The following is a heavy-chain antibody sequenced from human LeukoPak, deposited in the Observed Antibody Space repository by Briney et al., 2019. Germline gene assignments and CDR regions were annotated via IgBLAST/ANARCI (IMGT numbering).Heavy chain of an antibody. CDR3: ARYSSSSGGASHYLDY. CDR1: GFTFSSYE. J-gene: IGHJ4*02. D-gene: IGHD6-6*01. V-gene: IGHV3-48*03. CDR2: ISSSGSTI. Sequence: PGGSLRLSCAASGFTFSSYEMNWVRQAPGKGLEWVSYISSSGSTIYYADSVKGRFTISRDNAKNTVYLQMNSLRAEDTAVYYCARYSSSSGGASHYLDYWGQGTLVTVSS.